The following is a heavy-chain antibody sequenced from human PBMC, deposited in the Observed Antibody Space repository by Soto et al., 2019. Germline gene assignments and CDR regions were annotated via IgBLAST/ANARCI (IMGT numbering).Heavy chain of an antibody. D-gene: IGHD3-9*01. V-gene: IGHV3-23*01. J-gene: IGHJ3*02. CDR2: ISGSGGST. CDR1: GFTFSSYA. Sequence: GGSLRLSCAASGFTFSSYAMSWVRQAPGKGLEWVSAISGSGGSTYYADSVKGRFTISRDNSKNTLYLQMNSLRAEDTAVYYCAKYLTGYYPGGDHDAFDIWGQGTMVTVSS. CDR3: AKYLTGYYPGGDHDAFDI.